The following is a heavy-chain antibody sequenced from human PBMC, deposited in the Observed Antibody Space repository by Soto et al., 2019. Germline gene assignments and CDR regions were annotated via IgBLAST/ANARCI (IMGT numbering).Heavy chain of an antibody. J-gene: IGHJ6*02. CDR1: GFTFSSYG. V-gene: IGHV3-33*01. D-gene: IGHD6-13*01. Sequence: GGSLRLSCAASGFTFSSYGMHWVRQAPGKGLEWVAVIWYDGSNKYYADSVKGRFTISRDNSKNTLYLQMNSLRAEDTAVYYCARESIAAERLYYYYGMDVWGQETTVTVSS. CDR3: ARESIAAERLYYYYGMDV. CDR2: IWYDGSNK.